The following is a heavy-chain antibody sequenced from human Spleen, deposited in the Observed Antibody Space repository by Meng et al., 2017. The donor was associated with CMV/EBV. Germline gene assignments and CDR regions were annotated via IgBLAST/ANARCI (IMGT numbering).Heavy chain of an antibody. CDR3: AKKRVTYDSSGYYRPKRKFYFDY. CDR2: INHSRNT. J-gene: IGHJ4*02. Sequence: NYWKWIRQQPGKGLEWIGEINHSRNTNYNPAVKRRVNRSVDTSKDELSRKRGSVTDADTAVDYCAKKRVTYDSSGYYRPKRKFYFDYWGQGSLVTVSS. V-gene: IGHV4-34*01. CDR1: NY. D-gene: IGHD3-22*01.